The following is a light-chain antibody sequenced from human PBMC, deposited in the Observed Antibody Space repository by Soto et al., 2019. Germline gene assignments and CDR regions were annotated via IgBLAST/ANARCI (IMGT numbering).Light chain of an antibody. CDR2: DAS. CDR3: QQRTNWPPT. Sequence: EVVLTQSPATLSLYPGESATLSCRASQSVTTYLAWYQHKPGQAPRLLIYDASSRATGIPARFSGSGSGTDFTLTISSLEPEDCAIYYCQQRTNWPPTFGGGTKVEIK. J-gene: IGKJ4*01. CDR1: QSVTTY. V-gene: IGKV3-11*01.